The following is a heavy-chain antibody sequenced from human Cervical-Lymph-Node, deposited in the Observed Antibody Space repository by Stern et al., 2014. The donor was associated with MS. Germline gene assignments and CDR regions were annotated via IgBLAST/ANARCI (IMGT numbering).Heavy chain of an antibody. CDR3: ARGPPPVKGIGWGLDI. D-gene: IGHD6-19*01. CDR1: GDIFDSYA. Sequence: VQLVQSGGEMKKPGSSVKVSCKASGDIFDSYAITWVRQAPGQGLEWMGGIFLKFGTSSYAQKFQGRLATTADRSRMTAYMELTSLTSEDTAIYYCARGPPPVKGIGWGLDIWGQGTLVIVSS. J-gene: IGHJ4*02. V-gene: IGHV1-69*06. CDR2: IFLKFGTS.